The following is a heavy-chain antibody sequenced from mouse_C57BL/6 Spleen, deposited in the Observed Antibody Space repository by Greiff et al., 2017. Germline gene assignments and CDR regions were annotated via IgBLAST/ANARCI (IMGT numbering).Heavy chain of an antibody. CDR3: AVDGYYVGAMDY. J-gene: IGHJ4*01. CDR2: IWSGGST. D-gene: IGHD2-3*01. Sequence: QVTLKESGPGLVQPSQSLSITCTVSGFSLTSYGVHWVRQSPGKGLEWLGVIWSGGSTDYNAAFISRLSISKDNSKSQVFFKMNSLQADDTAIYYCAVDGYYVGAMDYWGQGTSVTVSS. V-gene: IGHV2-2*01. CDR1: GFSLTSYG.